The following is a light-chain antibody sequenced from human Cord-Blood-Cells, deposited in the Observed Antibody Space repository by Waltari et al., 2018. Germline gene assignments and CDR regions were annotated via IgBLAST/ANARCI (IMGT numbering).Light chain of an antibody. J-gene: IGLJ1*01. Sequence: QSALTQPASVSGSPGQSITISCTGTSSDVGSYNLVSGYQQHPGKAPKLIIYEVSKLPSGVSNLCSGSKSGNTASLTISGLQAEDEADYYCCSYAGSSTYVFGTGTKVTVL. CDR2: EVS. CDR3: CSYAGSSTYV. V-gene: IGLV2-23*02. CDR1: SSDVGSYNL.